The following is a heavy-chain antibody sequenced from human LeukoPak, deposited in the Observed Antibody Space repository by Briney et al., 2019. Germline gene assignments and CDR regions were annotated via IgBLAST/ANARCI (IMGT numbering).Heavy chain of an antibody. CDR1: GFTFSDYY. D-gene: IGHD2-21*02. Sequence: GGSLRLSCAASGFTFSDYYMSWIRQAPGKGLEWVSYISSSSSYTNYADSVKGRFTISRDNAKNSLYLQMNSLGAEDTAVYYCARGRVAVTAIPDFDYWGQGTLVTVSS. CDR2: ISSSSSYT. V-gene: IGHV3-11*06. CDR3: ARGRVAVTAIPDFDY. J-gene: IGHJ4*02.